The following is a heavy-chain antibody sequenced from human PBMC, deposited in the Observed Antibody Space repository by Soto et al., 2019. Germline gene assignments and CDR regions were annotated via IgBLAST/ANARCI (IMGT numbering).Heavy chain of an antibody. Sequence: PSETLSLTCTVSGDSIGTTHSYWAWIRQSPGKGLEWIGNIHYSGSTYYMPSLRCRVTLSVDTSKNQFSLRLTPVTAEDTAVYYCARHEGNGNVWPLDYWGQGILVTVS. CDR2: IHYSGST. D-gene: IGHD2-8*01. J-gene: IGHJ4*02. CDR3: ARHEGNGNVWPLDY. CDR1: GDSIGTTHSY. V-gene: IGHV4-39*01.